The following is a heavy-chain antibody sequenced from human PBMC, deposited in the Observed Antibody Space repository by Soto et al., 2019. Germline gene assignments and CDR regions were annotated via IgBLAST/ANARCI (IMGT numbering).Heavy chain of an antibody. D-gene: IGHD4-17*01. CDR1: GFTFSSYG. V-gene: IGHV3-30*18. CDR2: ISYDGSNK. Sequence: PGGSLRLSCTASGFTFSSYGMHWVRQAPGKGLEWVAVISYDGSNKYYADSVKGRFTISRDNSKNTLYLQMNSLRAENTAVYYCAKGGGYGDYVDYWGQGTLVTVSS. J-gene: IGHJ4*02. CDR3: AKGGGYGDYVDY.